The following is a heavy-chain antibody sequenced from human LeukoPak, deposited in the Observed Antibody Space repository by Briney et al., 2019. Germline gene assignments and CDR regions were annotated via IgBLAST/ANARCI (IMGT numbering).Heavy chain of an antibody. CDR2: ISSSSSTI. CDR1: GFSFSSCG. D-gene: IGHD3-22*01. J-gene: IGHJ5*02. CDR3: ARRDCDSIKCRGSNWFDP. Sequence: GGSLRLSCAASGFSFSSCGMNWVRQAPGKGLEWVSYISSSSSTIYYADSVKGRFTISRDNAKNSLYLQMNSLRAEDTAVYYCARRDCDSIKCRGSNWFDPWGQGTLVSVSS. V-gene: IGHV3-48*01.